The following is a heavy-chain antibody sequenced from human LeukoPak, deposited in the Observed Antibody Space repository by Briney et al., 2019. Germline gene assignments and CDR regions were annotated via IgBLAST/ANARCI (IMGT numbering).Heavy chain of an antibody. V-gene: IGHV4-39*07. J-gene: IGHJ5*02. CDR1: GGSITTFNYY. D-gene: IGHD6-13*01. CDR3: ARVWSIDIGAAGNWFDP. Sequence: SETLSLTCSVSGGSITTFNYYWGWLRQPPGKGLEWIGSIDYTGSTYSSPSLKSRVTIAVDTSKNKFSLKLSSVTAADTAVYYCARVWSIDIGAAGNWFDPWGQGTLVTVSS. CDR2: IDYTGST.